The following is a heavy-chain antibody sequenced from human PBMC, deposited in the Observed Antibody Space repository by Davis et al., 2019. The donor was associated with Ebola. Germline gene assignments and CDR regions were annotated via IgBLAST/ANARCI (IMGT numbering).Heavy chain of an antibody. J-gene: IGHJ5*02. Sequence: MPSETLSLTCVVNGGSFSGFYWSWIRQSPGKGMEWIGEINHSGSTTYNPSLKSRVTISVDTSKNQFSLKLSSVTAADTAVYYCARMRRAIGRNWFDPWGQGTRVTVSS. CDR1: GGSFSGFY. CDR2: INHSGST. V-gene: IGHV4-34*01. D-gene: IGHD1-26*01. CDR3: ARMRRAIGRNWFDP.